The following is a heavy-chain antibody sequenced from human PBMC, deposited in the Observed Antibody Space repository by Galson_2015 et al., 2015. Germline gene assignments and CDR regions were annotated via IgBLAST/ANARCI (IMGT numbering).Heavy chain of an antibody. D-gene: IGHD2-15*01. Sequence: PGKGLEWVAVISYDGSNKYYADSVKGRFTISRVNSKNTLYLQMNSLKTEDTAVYYCTRGGIVVVVAAPNAAWGQGTLVTVSS. CDR3: TRGGIVVVVAAPNAA. V-gene: IGHV3-30*07. CDR2: ISYDGSNK. J-gene: IGHJ5*02.